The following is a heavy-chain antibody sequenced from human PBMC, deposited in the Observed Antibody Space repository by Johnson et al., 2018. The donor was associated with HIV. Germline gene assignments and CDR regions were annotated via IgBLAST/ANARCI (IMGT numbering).Heavy chain of an antibody. CDR1: GFTVSSNY. CDR2: IYSGGST. V-gene: IGHV3-66*02. J-gene: IGHJ3*02. Sequence: VQLVESGGRLVQPGGSLRLSCAASGFTVSSNYMSWVRQAPGKGLEWVSVIYSGGSTYYADSVQGRFTISRDNSKNTLYLQMNSLRAEDTAVYYCARDYREANAFDIWGQGTMVTVSS. D-gene: IGHD3-16*01. CDR3: ARDYREANAFDI.